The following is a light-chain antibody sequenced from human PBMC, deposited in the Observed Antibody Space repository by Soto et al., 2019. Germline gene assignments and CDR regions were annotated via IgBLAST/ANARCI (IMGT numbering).Light chain of an antibody. V-gene: IGKV1-27*01. Sequence: DIQLTQSPSSLSASVGDRVTITCRASQDISIYLAWYQQQPGKVPKLLISGASTLQSGVPSRFIGSGSGTDFTLTIFRLQPEDVATYYCQRYGTLPWTFGQGTKVEIK. CDR1: QDISIY. CDR2: GAS. CDR3: QRYGTLPWT. J-gene: IGKJ1*01.